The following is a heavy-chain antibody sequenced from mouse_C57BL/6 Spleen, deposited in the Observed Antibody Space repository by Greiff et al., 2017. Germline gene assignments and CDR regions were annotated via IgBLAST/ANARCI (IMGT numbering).Heavy chain of an antibody. CDR2: ISYDGSN. Sequence: DVKLQESGPGLVKPSQSLSLTCSVTGYSITSGYYWNWIRQFPGNQLEWMGYISYDGSNNYNPSLKNRISITRDTSKNQFFLKLNSVTTEDTATYYWAREAYYGSSYVDYWGQGTTLTVSS. CDR3: AREAYYGSSYVDY. D-gene: IGHD1-1*01. V-gene: IGHV3-6*01. J-gene: IGHJ2*01. CDR1: GYSITSGYY.